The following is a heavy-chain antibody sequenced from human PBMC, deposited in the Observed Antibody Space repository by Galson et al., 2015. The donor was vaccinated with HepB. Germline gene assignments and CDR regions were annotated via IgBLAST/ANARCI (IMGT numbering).Heavy chain of an antibody. Sequence: QSGAEVKKPGESLRISCKGSGYSFTSYWISWVRQMPGKGLEWMGRIDPSDSYTNYSPSFQGHVTISADKSISTAYLQWSSLKASDTAMYYCARLGYDSSSFGSARYWGQGTLVTVSS. CDR3: ARLGYDSSSFGSARY. V-gene: IGHV5-10-1*01. D-gene: IGHD6-13*01. J-gene: IGHJ4*02. CDR1: GYSFTSYW. CDR2: IDPSDSYT.